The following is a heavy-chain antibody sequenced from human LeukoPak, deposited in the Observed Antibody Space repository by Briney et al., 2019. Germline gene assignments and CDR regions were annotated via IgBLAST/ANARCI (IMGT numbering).Heavy chain of an antibody. CDR3: ARAYRDAFDI. J-gene: IGHJ3*02. CDR1: GFTFSSYS. CDR2: ISHSSSYI. Sequence: GGPLRLSCAASGFTFSSYSMHWVRQAPGKGLEWVSSISHSSSYIYYADSVKGRFTISRDNAKNSLYLQMNSLRAEDTAVYYCARAYRDAFDIWGQETMVTVSS. V-gene: IGHV3-21*01.